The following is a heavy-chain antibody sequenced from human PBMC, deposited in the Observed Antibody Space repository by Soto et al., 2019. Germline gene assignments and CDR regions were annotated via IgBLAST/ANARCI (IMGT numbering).Heavy chain of an antibody. J-gene: IGHJ4*02. CDR2: TIPNFGTA. D-gene: IGHD3-22*01. Sequence: SVKVSCKASGGTFSSYGISWVRQAPGQGLEWMGGTIPNFGTAHDALKFQGRVTISADESTSTAYMELSSLRYEDTAVYYCARIRSDSSSYYLDYWGQGTPVTVAS. CDR3: ARIRSDSSSYYLDY. CDR1: GGTFSSYG. V-gene: IGHV1-69*13.